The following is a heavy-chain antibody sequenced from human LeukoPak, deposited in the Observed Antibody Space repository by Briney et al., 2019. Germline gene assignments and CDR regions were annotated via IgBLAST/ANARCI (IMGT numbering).Heavy chain of an antibody. CDR1: GFTVSSNY. D-gene: IGHD3-10*01. CDR3: ARVSDGSGSYPNWFDP. V-gene: IGHV3-66*01. CDR2: IYSGGST. J-gene: IGHJ5*02. Sequence: GGSLRLSCAASGFTVSSNYMSWVRQAPGKGLEWVSVIYSGGSTYYADSVKGRFTISRDNAKNSLYLQMNSLRAEDTAVYYCARVSDGSGSYPNWFDPWGQGTLVTVSS.